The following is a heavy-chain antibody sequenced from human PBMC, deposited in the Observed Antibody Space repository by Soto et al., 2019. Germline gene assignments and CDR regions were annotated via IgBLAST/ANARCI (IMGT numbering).Heavy chain of an antibody. CDR2: ITGDGAST. D-gene: IGHD3-22*01. J-gene: IGHJ4*02. CDR3: AKLETYYYDSSGYLLDY. Sequence: PGGSLRLSCAASGFTFSRQWMHWVRQTPGKGLVWVSGITGDGASTSYADSVKGRFTISRDNSKNTLYLQMNSLRAEDTAVYYCAKLETYYYDSSGYLLDYWGQGTLVTVSS. CDR1: GFTFSRQW. V-gene: IGHV3-74*01.